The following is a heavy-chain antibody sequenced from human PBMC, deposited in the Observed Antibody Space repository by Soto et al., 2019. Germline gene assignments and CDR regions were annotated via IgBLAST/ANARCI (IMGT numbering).Heavy chain of an antibody. J-gene: IGHJ4*02. CDR2: IDPSDSYT. CDR1: GYSFTSYW. CDR3: ARHRPTTIVFDY. Sequence: PGESLKISCTGSGYSFTSYWISWVRQMPGKVLEWMGRIDPSDSYTNYSPSFQGHVTISADKSITTAYLQWSSLKASDTAMYYCARHRPTTIVFDYWGQGXLVTVSS. D-gene: IGHD4-4*01. V-gene: IGHV5-10-1*01.